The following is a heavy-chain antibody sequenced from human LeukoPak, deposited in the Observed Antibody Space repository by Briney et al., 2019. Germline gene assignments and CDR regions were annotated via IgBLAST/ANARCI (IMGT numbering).Heavy chain of an antibody. Sequence: PSGTLSLTCAVYGGSFSGYYWSWIRQPPGKGLEWIGEINHSGSTNYNPSLKSRVTISVDTSKNQFSLKLSSVTAADTAVYYCARGYNWFDPWGQGTLVTVSS. V-gene: IGHV4-34*01. CDR2: INHSGST. CDR1: GGSFSGYY. J-gene: IGHJ5*02. CDR3: ARGYNWFDP.